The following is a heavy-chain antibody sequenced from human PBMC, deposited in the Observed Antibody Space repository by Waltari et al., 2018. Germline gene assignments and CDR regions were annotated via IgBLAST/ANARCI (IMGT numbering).Heavy chain of an antibody. Sequence: QVQLQESGPAVVKPSETLSLTCAVSGGSISGGSGWNWIRQAPGKGLEWIGSIYGSSGSTYYNPSLKSRVTISKDTSKNQFSLMLTSVTAADTAVYYCARVGGHIVGADYWGQGVLVTVSS. CDR2: IYGSSGST. V-gene: IGHV4-38-2*01. CDR3: ARVGGHIVGADY. CDR1: GGSISGGSG. J-gene: IGHJ4*02. D-gene: IGHD2-15*01.